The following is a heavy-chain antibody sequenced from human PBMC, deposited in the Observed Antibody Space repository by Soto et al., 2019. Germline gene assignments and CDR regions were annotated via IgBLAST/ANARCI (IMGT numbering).Heavy chain of an antibody. Sequence: EVQLLESGGGLVQPGGSLRLSGAASGFTFSSYAMSWVRQAPGTGLELVSAISGRGGSTYYADSVKGRFTISRDNSKNTLYLQMNSLIAEDTAVYYCAKRAYDILTSRSYYYYGMDVWGQVTTVTFSS. J-gene: IGHJ6*02. CDR1: GFTFSSYA. V-gene: IGHV3-23*01. D-gene: IGHD3-9*01. CDR3: AKRAYDILTSRSYYYYGMDV. CDR2: ISGRGGST.